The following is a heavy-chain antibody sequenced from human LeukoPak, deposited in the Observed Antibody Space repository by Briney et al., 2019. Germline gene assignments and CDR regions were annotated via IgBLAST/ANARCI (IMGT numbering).Heavy chain of an antibody. CDR3: ARGSRRSGSYYGLGYYYYYYMDV. J-gene: IGHJ6*03. CDR2: INPNSGGT. D-gene: IGHD1-26*01. V-gene: IGHV1-2*02. CDR1: GFTFSSYA. Sequence: GGSLRLSCAASGFTFSSYAMHWVRQAPGQGLEWMGWINPNSGGTNYAQKFQGRVTMTRDTSISTAYMELSRLRSDDTAVYYCARGSRRSGSYYGLGYYYYYYMDVWGKGTTVTVSS.